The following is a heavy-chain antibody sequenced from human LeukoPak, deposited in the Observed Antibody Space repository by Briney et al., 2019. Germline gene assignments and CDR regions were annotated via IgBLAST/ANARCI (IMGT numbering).Heavy chain of an antibody. D-gene: IGHD6-19*01. CDR2: ISWNSGNI. J-gene: IGHJ4*02. Sequence: PGRSLRLSCAASGFTFDDFVMHWVRQAPGKGLEWVSGISWNSGNIGYADSVKGRFTISRDNAKNSLYLQMSSLRAEDTAFYYCAKDMGYSSGLSLDCWGQGTLVTVSS. CDR1: GFTFDDFV. CDR3: AKDMGYSSGLSLDC. V-gene: IGHV3-9*01.